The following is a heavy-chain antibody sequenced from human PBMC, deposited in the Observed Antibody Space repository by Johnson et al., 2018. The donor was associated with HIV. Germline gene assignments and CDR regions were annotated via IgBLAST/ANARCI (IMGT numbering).Heavy chain of an antibody. CDR2: ISYDGSNK. CDR1: GFTFSSYA. J-gene: IGHJ3*01. D-gene: IGHD5-18*01. Sequence: VESGGGVVQPGRSLRLSCAASGFTFSSYAMHWVRQAPGKGLEWVAVISYDGSNKYYVESVNGRFTISRDNSKNTLYLQINSLRAEDTAVYYRAIAPWAGYSDGLLDWGKGTMVTVSS. CDR3: AIAPWAGYSDGLLD. V-gene: IGHV3-30*04.